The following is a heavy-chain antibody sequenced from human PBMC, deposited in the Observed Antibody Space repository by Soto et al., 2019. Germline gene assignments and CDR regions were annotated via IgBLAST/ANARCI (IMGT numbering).Heavy chain of an antibody. CDR1: VFTFXDYA. V-gene: IGHV3-23*01. D-gene: IGHD2-15*01. CDR2: ISFGGGNT. CDR3: AKDGYCNGGSCYLYYLDS. Sequence: GGSLXLSCVGSVFTFXDYAMXXXRXXXGKGLEWVATISFGGGNTYYADSLEGRFTISRDNSKNTLFLQMYDLRAEDTALYYCAKDGYCNGGSCYLYYLDSWGLGTPVTVS. J-gene: IGHJ4*02.